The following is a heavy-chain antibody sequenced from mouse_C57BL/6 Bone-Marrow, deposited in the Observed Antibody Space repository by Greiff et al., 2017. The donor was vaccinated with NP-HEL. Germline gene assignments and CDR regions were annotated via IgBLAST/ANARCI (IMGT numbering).Heavy chain of an antibody. CDR2: ISYDGSN. J-gene: IGHJ4*01. CDR1: GYSITSGYY. V-gene: IGHV3-6*01. Sequence: DVQLQESGPGLVKPSQSLSLTCSVTGYSITSGYYWNWLRPFPGNLLEWMGYISYDGSNNYNPSLKNRISITRDTSNNQSFLKVNSVTTEDTDTYNCARGDYDVGGYYAMDYWGQGTSVTVSA. D-gene: IGHD2-4*01. CDR3: ARGDYDVGGYYAMDY.